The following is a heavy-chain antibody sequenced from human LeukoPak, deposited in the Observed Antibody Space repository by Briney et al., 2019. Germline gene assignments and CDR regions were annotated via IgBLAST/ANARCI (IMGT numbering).Heavy chain of an antibody. CDR2: INPNSGGT. D-gene: IGHD3-10*01. V-gene: IGHV1-2*04. CDR1: GYTFTGYY. Sequence: ASVKVSCKASGYTFTGYYMHWVRQAPGQGLEWMGWINPNSGGTNYAQKFQGWVTMTRDTSISTAYMELSRLRSDDTAVYYCARDQGVRGVIILSDYWGQGTLVTVSS. CDR3: ARDQGVRGVIILSDY. J-gene: IGHJ4*02.